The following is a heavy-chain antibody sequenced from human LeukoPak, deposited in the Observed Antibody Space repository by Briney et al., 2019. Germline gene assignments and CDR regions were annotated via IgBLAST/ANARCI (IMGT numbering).Heavy chain of an antibody. J-gene: IGHJ4*02. D-gene: IGHD4/OR15-4a*01. Sequence: SETLSLTCNVSGGPIISFFWSWIRKTPGKGLEWIGYIHYSGATRYNPSLQDRLTISVDTSKNQFSLDLTSVTAADTAVYYCARDLWGLHYFDYWGQGTLVTVSS. CDR1: GGPIISFF. V-gene: IGHV4-59*01. CDR2: IHYSGAT. CDR3: ARDLWGLHYFDY.